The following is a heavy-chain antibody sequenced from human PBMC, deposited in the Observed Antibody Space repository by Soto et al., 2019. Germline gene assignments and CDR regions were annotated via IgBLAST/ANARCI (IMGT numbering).Heavy chain of an antibody. CDR3: HGYGY. V-gene: IGHV3-53*01. CDR2: IYSGGTT. D-gene: IGHD5-12*01. Sequence: EVQVVESGGGLIQPGGSLRLSCVVSGFTVSSTNYMSWVRQAPGKGLEWVSVIYSGGTTFYADSVKGRFTISRDNSKKAVYLQMNSLGAEDTAVYYCHGYGYWGQGTLVTVSS. J-gene: IGHJ4*02. CDR1: GFTVSSTNY.